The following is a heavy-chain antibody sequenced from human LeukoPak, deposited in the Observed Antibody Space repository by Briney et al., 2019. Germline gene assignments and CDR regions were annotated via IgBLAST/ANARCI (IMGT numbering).Heavy chain of an antibody. V-gene: IGHV3-21*01. CDR3: ARNSFTGTTQFYYYGMDV. Sequence: GGSLRLSCAASGFTFSSYSMNWVRHAPGEGLEWGSSISGSSAYTHYADSVKGRFTISRDNAKNSLYLQMNSLRAEDTAVYYCARNSFTGTTQFYYYGMDVWGQGTTVTVSS. CDR1: GFTFSSYS. D-gene: IGHD4-17*01. J-gene: IGHJ6*02. CDR2: ISGSSAYT.